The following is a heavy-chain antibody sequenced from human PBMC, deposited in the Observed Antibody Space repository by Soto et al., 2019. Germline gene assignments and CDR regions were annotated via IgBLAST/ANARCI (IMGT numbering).Heavy chain of an antibody. D-gene: IGHD6-13*01. CDR2: IYYSGST. CDR3: ARVLKGIAAAGRWFDP. V-gene: IGHV4-31*03. J-gene: IGHJ5*02. Sequence: QVQLQESGPGLVKPSQTLSLTCTVSGGSISSGGYYWCWIRQHPGKGLEWIGYIYYSGSTYYNPSLKSRVTISVDTSKNQFSLKLSSVTAADTAVYYCARVLKGIAAAGRWFDPWGQGTLVTVSS. CDR1: GGSISSGGYY.